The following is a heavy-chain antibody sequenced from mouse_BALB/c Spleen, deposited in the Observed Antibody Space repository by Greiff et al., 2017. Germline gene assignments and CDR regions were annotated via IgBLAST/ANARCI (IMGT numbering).Heavy chain of an antibody. CDR2: IYPGDGDT. CDR3: ARYYGLYAIDY. CDR1: GYAFSSYW. Sequence: QVQLKQSGAELVRPGSSVKISCKASGYAFSSYWMNWVKQRPGQGLEWIGQIYPGDGDTNYNGKFKGKATLTADKSSSTAYMQLSSLTSEDSAVYFCARYYGLYAIDYWGQGTSVTVSS. V-gene: IGHV1-80*01. D-gene: IGHD1-1*02. J-gene: IGHJ4*01.